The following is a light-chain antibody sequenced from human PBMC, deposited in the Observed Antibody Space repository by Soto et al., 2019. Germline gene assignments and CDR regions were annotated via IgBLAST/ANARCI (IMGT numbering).Light chain of an antibody. V-gene: IGKV3-11*01. J-gene: IGKJ5*01. CDR2: DAS. CDR3: QQRSNWLIT. Sequence: DIVLTQSPATLSLSPGERATLSCMASQSVSSYLAWYQQKPGQAPRLLIYDASNRATGIPARFSGSGSGTDCTLTISSLEPEDVAVYYCQQRSNWLITLGQGTRLEIK. CDR1: QSVSSY.